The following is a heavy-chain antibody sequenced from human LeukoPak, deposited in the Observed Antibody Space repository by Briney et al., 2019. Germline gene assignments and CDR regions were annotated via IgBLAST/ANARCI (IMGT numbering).Heavy chain of an antibody. J-gene: IGHJ6*03. CDR3: ARDHSSSWYPYYYYYMDV. V-gene: IGHV3-21*01. D-gene: IGHD6-13*01. CDR2: ISSSSSYI. Sequence: GGSLRLSCAASGFTFSSYSMNWVRQAPGKGLEWVSSISSSSSYIYYADSVKGRFTISRDNAKNSLYLQMNSLRAEDTAVYYCARDHSSSWYPYYYYYMDVWGKGTTVTVSS. CDR1: GFTFSSYS.